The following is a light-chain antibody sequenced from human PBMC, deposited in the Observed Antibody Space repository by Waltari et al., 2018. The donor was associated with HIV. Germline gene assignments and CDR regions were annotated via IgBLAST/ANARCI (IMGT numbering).Light chain of an antibody. J-gene: IGLJ3*02. CDR1: ALPKQY. CDR2: KDS. V-gene: IGLV3-25*03. CDR3: QSADSSGTYGNGV. Sequence: SYELTQPPSVSVSPGQTARITCSGDALPKQYAYWYQQKPGQAPVLVIDKDSERPSGIPERFSGSSSGTTVTLTISGVQAEDEADDYCQSADSSGTYGNGVFGGGTKLTVL.